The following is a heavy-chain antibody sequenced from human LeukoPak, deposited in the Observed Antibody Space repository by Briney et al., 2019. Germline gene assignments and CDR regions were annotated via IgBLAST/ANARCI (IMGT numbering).Heavy chain of an antibody. CDR1: GFTFSSYA. V-gene: IGHV3-23*01. Sequence: GGSLRLSCAASGFTFSSYAMSWVRQDPGKGLEWVSAISGSGGSTYYADSVTGRFTISRDKSKNTLYLQMNSLRAEDTAVYYCARNDYYDSSGTIDYWGQGTLVTVSS. CDR3: ARNDYYDSSGTIDY. CDR2: ISGSGGST. D-gene: IGHD3-22*01. J-gene: IGHJ4*02.